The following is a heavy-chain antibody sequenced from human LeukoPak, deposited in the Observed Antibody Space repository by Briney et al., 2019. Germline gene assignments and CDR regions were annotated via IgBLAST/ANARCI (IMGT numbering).Heavy chain of an antibody. V-gene: IGHV4-59*01. CDR1: GGSISSYY. J-gene: IGHJ6*03. CDR2: IYYSGTT. D-gene: IGHD3-22*01. Sequence: SENLSFTGTGYGGSISSYYWSWIRQPPGKGLEWIGYIYYSGTTNYNPSLKSRVTISVDTSKNQFSLKLSSVTAADTAVYYCARGLYYYDSSGYPSYYYYYMDVWGKGTTVTVSS. CDR3: ARGLYYYDSSGYPSYYYYYMDV.